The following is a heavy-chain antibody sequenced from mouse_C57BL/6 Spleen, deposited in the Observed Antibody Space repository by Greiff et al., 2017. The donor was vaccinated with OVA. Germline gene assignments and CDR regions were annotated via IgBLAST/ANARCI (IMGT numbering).Heavy chain of an antibody. Sequence: VQLQQPGAELVKPGASVKMSCKASGYTFTSYWITWVKQRPGQGLEWIGDIYPGSGSTNYNEKFKSKATLTVDTSSSTAYMQLSSLTSEDSAVYYCARGLDSSTSFAYWGQGTLVTVSA. D-gene: IGHD1-1*01. CDR1: GYTFTSYW. J-gene: IGHJ3*01. CDR3: ARGLDSSTSFAY. V-gene: IGHV1-55*01. CDR2: IYPGSGST.